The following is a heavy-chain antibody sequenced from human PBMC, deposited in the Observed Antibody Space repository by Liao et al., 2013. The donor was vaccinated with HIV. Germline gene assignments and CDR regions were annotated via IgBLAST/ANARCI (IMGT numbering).Heavy chain of an antibody. Sequence: QVQLQQWGAGLLKPSETLSLTCAVYGGSFSGYYWSWIRQPAGKGLEWIGRIYTSGSTNYNPSLKSRVTISVDTSNNQFSLNLSSVTAADTAVYYCARAAIGEYFQHWGQGTLVTVSS. CDR3: ARAAIGEYFQH. CDR1: GGSFSGYY. CDR2: IYTSGST. V-gene: IGHV4-59*10. J-gene: IGHJ1*01.